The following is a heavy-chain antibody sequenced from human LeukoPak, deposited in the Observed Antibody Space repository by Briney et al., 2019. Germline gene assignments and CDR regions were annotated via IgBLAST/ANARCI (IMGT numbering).Heavy chain of an antibody. J-gene: IGHJ3*02. V-gene: IGHV4-34*01. CDR1: GGSFSGYY. CDR3: ARGGLVRGTLNSLIAFDI. CDR2: INHSGST. D-gene: IGHD3-10*01. Sequence: SETLSLTCAVYGGSFSGYYWSWIRQPPGKGLEWIGEINHSGSTNYNPSLKSRVTISVDTAKNQFSLQLNSVTPEDTALYYCARGGLVRGTLNSLIAFDIWGQGIMVTVSS.